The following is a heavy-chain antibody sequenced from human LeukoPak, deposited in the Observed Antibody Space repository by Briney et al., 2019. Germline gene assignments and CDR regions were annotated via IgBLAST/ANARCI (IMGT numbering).Heavy chain of an antibody. V-gene: IGHV5-51*01. J-gene: IGHJ6*02. CDR3: ARGCSSTSCYGGGGYYYYYGMDV. D-gene: IGHD2-2*01. CDR1: GYSFTSYW. Sequence: GESLKISCKGSGYSFTSYWIGWVRQMPGKGLEWMGIIYPGDSDTRYSPSFQGQVTISADKSVSTAYLQWSSLKASDTAIYYCARGCSSTSCYGGGGYYYYYGMDVWSQGTTVTVYS. CDR2: IYPGDSDT.